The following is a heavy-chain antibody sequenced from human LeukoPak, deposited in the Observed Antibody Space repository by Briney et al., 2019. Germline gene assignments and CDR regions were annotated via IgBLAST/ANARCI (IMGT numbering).Heavy chain of an antibody. V-gene: IGHV4-39*07. J-gene: IGHJ3*02. D-gene: IGHD1-26*01. Sequence: SETLSLTCTVSGGYISSSSYYWGWIRQAAGKGLEWIGSIYYSGSTYYNPALKSRVTRSVDTSKNQFSLKLSSVTAADTAVYYCARDQGATFNPDAFDIWGQGTMVTVSS. CDR3: ARDQGATFNPDAFDI. CDR2: IYYSGST. CDR1: GGYISSSSYY.